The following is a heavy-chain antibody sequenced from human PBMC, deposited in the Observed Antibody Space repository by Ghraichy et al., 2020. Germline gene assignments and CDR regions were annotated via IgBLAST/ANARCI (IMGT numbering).Heavy chain of an antibody. Sequence: GGSLRLSCVASGFTFSSYGMSWVRQAPGKGLEWVAAFSGSGGSTYYADSVKGRFTISRDNSKNTLYLQMNSLRAEDTAVYYCAKGRDAFDIWGQGTMVTVSS. CDR2: FSGSGGST. CDR1: GFTFSSYG. V-gene: IGHV3-23*01. J-gene: IGHJ3*02. CDR3: AKGRDAFDI.